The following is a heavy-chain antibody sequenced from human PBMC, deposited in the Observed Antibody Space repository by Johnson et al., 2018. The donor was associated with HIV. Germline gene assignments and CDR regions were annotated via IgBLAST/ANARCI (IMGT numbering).Heavy chain of an antibody. CDR1: GFTFSSFG. Sequence: VQLVESGGGVVQPGRSLRLSCATSGFTFSSFGMHWVRQAPGKGLEWVAVISYDGSNKYYADSVKGRFTISRDNSKNTLYLQMNSLRAEDTAVYYCAKVKLELRYGAFDIWGQGTMVTVSS. J-gene: IGHJ3*02. V-gene: IGHV3-30*18. CDR2: ISYDGSNK. CDR3: AKVKLELRYGAFDI. D-gene: IGHD1-7*01.